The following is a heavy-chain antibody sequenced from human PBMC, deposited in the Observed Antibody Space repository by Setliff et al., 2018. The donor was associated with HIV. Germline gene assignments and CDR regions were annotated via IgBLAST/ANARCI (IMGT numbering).Heavy chain of an antibody. D-gene: IGHD3-16*01. CDR3: ARGTLYYDYVWGTPFPFDY. CDR2: IYYSGST. V-gene: IGHV4-59*11. CDR1: GGSISSHF. J-gene: IGHJ4*02. Sequence: SETLSLTCTVSGGSISSHFWSWIRQPPGKGLEWIGSIYYSGSTNYNPSLESRVTISVVTSKNQFSLKLSSVTAADTAVYYCARGTLYYDYVWGTPFPFDYWGRGTLVTVSS.